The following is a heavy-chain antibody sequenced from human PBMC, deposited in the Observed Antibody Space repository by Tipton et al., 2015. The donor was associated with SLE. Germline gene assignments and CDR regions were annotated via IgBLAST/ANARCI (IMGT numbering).Heavy chain of an antibody. V-gene: IGHV4-61*02. Sequence: LRLSCTVSDGSIKSGRYFWSWIRQPAGKGLEWIGRVYISGYTTYSPSLQGRVTMSVDTSKNQFSLTLSSVTAADTAVYYCARLPREWEVNALYYYFYYVDVWGKGTPVTVSS. D-gene: IGHD1-26*01. CDR1: DGSIKSGRYF. CDR2: VYISGYT. J-gene: IGHJ6*03. CDR3: ARLPREWEVNALYYYFYYVDV.